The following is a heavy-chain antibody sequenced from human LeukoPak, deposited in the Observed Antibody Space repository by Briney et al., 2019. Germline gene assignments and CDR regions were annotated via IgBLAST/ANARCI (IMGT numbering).Heavy chain of an antibody. CDR2: IYTCGST. V-gene: IGHV4-61*02. Sequence: PSEPLSLPCTVSGRPISSGSYYWTWIRQPAGKGLGWIGRIYTCGSTNYNPSLKSRDTITVDTSKNQFSLKLSSVTAADAAVYYCARDVDGYNPYYMGVWGKGTTVTVSS. CDR3: ARDVDGYNPYYMGV. J-gene: IGHJ6*03. CDR1: GRPISSGSYY. D-gene: IGHD5-24*01.